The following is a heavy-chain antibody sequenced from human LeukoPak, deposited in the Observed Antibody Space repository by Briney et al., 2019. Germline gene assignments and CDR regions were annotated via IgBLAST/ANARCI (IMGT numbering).Heavy chain of an antibody. Sequence: GASVNVSFTASGGTFSSYAISWVRQAPGQGLEWMGGIIPIFGTANYAQKFQGRVTITADESTSTAYMELSSLRSEDTAVYYCARDVYYDSSGNDAFDIWGQGTMVTVSS. D-gene: IGHD3-22*01. V-gene: IGHV1-69*13. J-gene: IGHJ3*02. CDR2: IIPIFGTA. CDR3: ARDVYYDSSGNDAFDI. CDR1: GGTFSSYA.